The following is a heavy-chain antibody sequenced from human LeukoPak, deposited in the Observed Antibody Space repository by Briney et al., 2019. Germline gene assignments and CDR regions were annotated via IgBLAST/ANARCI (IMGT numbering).Heavy chain of an antibody. V-gene: IGHV4-59*01. D-gene: IGHD5-24*01. CDR2: IYYSGST. CDR3: ASNTLITHPDAXWYFDL. CDR1: GGSISSYY. Sequence: SETLSLTCTVSGGSISSYYWSWIRQPPGKGLEWIGYIYYSGSTNYNPSLKSRVTISVDTSKNQFSLKLSSVTAADTAVYYCASNTLITHPDAXWYFDLWGRGTLVTVSS. J-gene: IGHJ2*01.